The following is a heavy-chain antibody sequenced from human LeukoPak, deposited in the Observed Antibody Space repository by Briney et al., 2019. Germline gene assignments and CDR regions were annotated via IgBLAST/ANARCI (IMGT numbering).Heavy chain of an antibody. CDR3: ARGLGIAAAGTSLDY. J-gene: IGHJ4*02. Sequence: PSETLSLTCTVSGGSINSYYWSWIRQPPGKGLEWIGEINHSGSTNYNPSLKSRVTISVDTSKNQFSLKLSSVTAADTAVYYCARGLGIAAAGTSLDYWGQGTLVTVSS. CDR1: GGSINSYY. V-gene: IGHV4-34*01. CDR2: INHSGST. D-gene: IGHD6-13*01.